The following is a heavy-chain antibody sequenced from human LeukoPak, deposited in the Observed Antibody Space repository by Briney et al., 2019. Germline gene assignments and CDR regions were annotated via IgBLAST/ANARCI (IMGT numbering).Heavy chain of an antibody. Sequence: SVKVSCKASGFTFTSSAMQWVRQARGQRLEWIGWIVVDSGNTNYAQKFQERVTITRDMSTGTAYMELSSLRSEDTAVYYCARVWDGYSHPIDYWGQGTLVTVSS. J-gene: IGHJ4*02. D-gene: IGHD5-24*01. CDR1: GFTFTSSA. CDR3: ARVWDGYSHPIDY. CDR2: IVVDSGNT. V-gene: IGHV1-58*02.